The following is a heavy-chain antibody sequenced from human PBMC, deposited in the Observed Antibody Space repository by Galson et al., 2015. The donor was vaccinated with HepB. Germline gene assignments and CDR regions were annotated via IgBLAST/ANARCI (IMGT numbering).Heavy chain of an antibody. CDR2: IYANGNT. V-gene: IGHV4-61*02. J-gene: IGHJ4*01. CDR3: AGRALSVEAASTED. Sequence: TLSLTCSVSGGSISSGSYHWSWIRQPAGKGLEWIGRIYANGNTNYNPSLRDRLTISLDASENQFYLKLTSATAADTAVYFCAGRALSVEAASTEDWGHGILVTVSS. CDR1: GGSISSGSYH. D-gene: IGHD2-21*02.